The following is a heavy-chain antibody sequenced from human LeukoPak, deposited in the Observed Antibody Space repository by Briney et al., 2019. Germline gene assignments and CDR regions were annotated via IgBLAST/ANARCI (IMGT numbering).Heavy chain of an antibody. J-gene: IGHJ4*02. CDR2: ISTSSHI. CDR3: ARDGDGGNFAFDY. V-gene: IGHV3-21*01. Sequence: PGGSLRLSCAASGFTFSSYSMNWVRQAPGKGLEWVSFISTSSHIYYADSVKGRFTISRDNAKNSLYLQMNSLRAEDTAVYYCARDGDGGNFAFDYWGQGTLVTVSS. D-gene: IGHD4-23*01. CDR1: GFTFSSYS.